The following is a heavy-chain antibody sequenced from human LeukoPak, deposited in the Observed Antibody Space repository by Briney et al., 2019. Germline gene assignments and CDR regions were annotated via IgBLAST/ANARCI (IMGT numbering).Heavy chain of an antibody. CDR1: GFPFSSYA. Sequence: GGSLRLSCSASGFPFSSYAMHWVRQAPGKGLEYVSAISSNGGSTYYADSVKGRFTISRDNSKNTLYLQMSSLRAEDTAVYYCVKDYGSGTYYYYYGMDVWGQGTTVTVSS. J-gene: IGHJ6*02. D-gene: IGHD3-10*01. CDR2: ISSNGGST. CDR3: VKDYGSGTYYYYYGMDV. V-gene: IGHV3-64D*06.